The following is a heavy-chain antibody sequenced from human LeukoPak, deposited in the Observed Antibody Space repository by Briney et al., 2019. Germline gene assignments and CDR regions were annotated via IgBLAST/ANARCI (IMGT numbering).Heavy chain of an antibody. V-gene: IGHV4-59*12. D-gene: IGHD7-27*01. CDR2: IYSSGST. CDR3: ASFSWVYGMDV. CDR1: GGSISSYY. Sequence: SETLSLTCTVSGGSISSYYWNWIRQSPGKGLEWIGYIYSSGSTNYNPSLKSRVTISVDTSKNQFSLKLSSVTAADTAVYYCASFSWVYGMDVWGQGTTVTVSS. J-gene: IGHJ6*02.